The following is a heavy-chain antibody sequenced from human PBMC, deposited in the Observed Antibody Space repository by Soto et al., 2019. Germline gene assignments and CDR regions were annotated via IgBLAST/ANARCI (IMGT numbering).Heavy chain of an antibody. CDR1: GGTFTSYS. CDR2: ISPDNGNT. Sequence: ASVTGSCKASGGTFTSYSITWVRQAPGQGLEWMGRISPDNGNTNYAQKLQGRVTMTTDTSTTTAYMELRSLRSDDTAVYYCARSRGYSYGTFDYWGQGTLVTVSS. J-gene: IGHJ4*02. D-gene: IGHD5-18*01. V-gene: IGHV1-18*01. CDR3: ARSRGYSYGTFDY.